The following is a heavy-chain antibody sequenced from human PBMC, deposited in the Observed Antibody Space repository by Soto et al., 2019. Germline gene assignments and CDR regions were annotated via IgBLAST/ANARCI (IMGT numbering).Heavy chain of an antibody. CDR2: INHSGST. CDR1: GGSFSGYY. V-gene: IGHV4-34*01. D-gene: IGHD6-13*01. Sequence: SETLSLTCAVYGGSFSGYYWSWIRQPPGKGLEWIGEINHSGSTNYNPSLKSRVTISVDTSKNQFSLKLSSVTAADTAVYYCARAVSTGSSWYYDWFDPWGQGTLVTVSS. J-gene: IGHJ5*02. CDR3: ARAVSTGSSWYYDWFDP.